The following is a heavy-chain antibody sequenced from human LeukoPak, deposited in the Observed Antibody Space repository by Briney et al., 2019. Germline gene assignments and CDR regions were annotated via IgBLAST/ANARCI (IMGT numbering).Heavy chain of an antibody. CDR1: GYSISSGYY. J-gene: IGHJ4*02. CDR2: IYRRGST. CDR3: ASQYYYDSSGYPC. V-gene: IGHV4-38-2*02. D-gene: IGHD3-22*01. Sequence: SETLSLTCTVSGYSISSGYYWGWIRQSPGKGLEWIGNIYRRGSTHYNPSLKSRVTISVDTSKNQFSLKLSSATAADTAVYYCASQYYYDSSGYPCWGQGTLVTVSS.